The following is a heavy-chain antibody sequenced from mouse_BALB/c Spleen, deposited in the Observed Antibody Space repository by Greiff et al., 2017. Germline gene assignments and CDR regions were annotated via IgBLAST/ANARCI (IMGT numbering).Heavy chain of an antibody. D-gene: IGHD1-1*01. CDR1: GYTFTSYW. J-gene: IGHJ1*01. Sequence: VQGVESGAELARPGASVKLSCKASGYTFTSYWMQWVKQRPGQGLEWIGAIYPGDGDTRYTQKFKGKATLTADKSSSTAYMQLSSLASEDSAVYYCARSYYGSRRGYFDVWGAGTTVTVSS. CDR2: IYPGDGDT. CDR3: ARSYYGSRRGYFDV. V-gene: IGHV1-87*01.